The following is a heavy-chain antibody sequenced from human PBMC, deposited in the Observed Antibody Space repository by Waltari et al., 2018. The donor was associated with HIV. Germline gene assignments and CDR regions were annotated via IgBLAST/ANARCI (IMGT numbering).Heavy chain of an antibody. J-gene: IGHJ4*02. Sequence: QVQLQESGPGLVKPSETLSLTCAVSGYSISSGYYWGWIRQPPGKGLEWIGSIYQSGRTYYNPSLKSRVTISVDTSKNQFSLKLSSVTAADTAVYYCARQIQCSGGSCHDAYFDYWGQGTLVTVSS. D-gene: IGHD2-15*01. CDR1: GYSISSGYY. V-gene: IGHV4-38-2*01. CDR3: ARQIQCSGGSCHDAYFDY. CDR2: IYQSGRT.